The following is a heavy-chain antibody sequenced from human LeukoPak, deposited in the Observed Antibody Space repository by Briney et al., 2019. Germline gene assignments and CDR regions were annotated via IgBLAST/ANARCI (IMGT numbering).Heavy chain of an antibody. Sequence: SETLSLTCAVYGGSFSGYYWSWIRQPPGKGLEWIGEINHSGSTNYNPSLKSRVTISVDTSKNQFSLKLSSVTAADTAVYYCAREPSWYYYYMDVWGKGTTVTISS. CDR1: GGSFSGYY. CDR3: AREPSWYYYYMDV. J-gene: IGHJ6*03. V-gene: IGHV4-34*01. CDR2: INHSGST. D-gene: IGHD1-14*01.